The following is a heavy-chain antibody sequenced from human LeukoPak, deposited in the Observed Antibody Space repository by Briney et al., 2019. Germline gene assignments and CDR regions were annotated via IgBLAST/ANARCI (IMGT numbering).Heavy chain of an antibody. D-gene: IGHD3-16*01. J-gene: IGHJ4*02. CDR2: INQDGSTK. CDR3: ARDMKGSLDY. CDR1: GFSFTNAW. V-gene: IGHV3-7*01. Sequence: GGYLRFSGAASGFSFTNAWMARVRKAPGKGLEWWANINQDGSTKQYADSVRGRFTISRDNAKNSLYLQLNSLRTEDTGLYHCARDMKGSLDYWGQGTLVTVSS.